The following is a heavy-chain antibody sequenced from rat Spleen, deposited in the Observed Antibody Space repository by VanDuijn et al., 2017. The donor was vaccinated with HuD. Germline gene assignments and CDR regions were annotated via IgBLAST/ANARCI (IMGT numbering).Heavy chain of an antibody. CDR1: GFTFNKYW. Sequence: EVQLVESGGGLVQPGRSLKLSCVASGFTFNKYWMAWVRQAPGKGLEWIASITNSGDTYYPDSVKGRFTVSRDNTKSTLYLQMNSLRSEDTATYYCTRENYYNGEYWGQGVMVTVSS. V-gene: IGHV5-31*01. J-gene: IGHJ2*01. CDR3: TRENYYNGEY. CDR2: ITNSGDT. D-gene: IGHD1-1*01.